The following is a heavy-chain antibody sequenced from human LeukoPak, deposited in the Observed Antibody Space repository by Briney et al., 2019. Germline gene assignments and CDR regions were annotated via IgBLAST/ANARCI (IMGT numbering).Heavy chain of an antibody. CDR3: AKEMSMIVVVIPLDY. Sequence: PGGSLRLSCAASGFTFSSYAMSWVRQAPGKGLEWVSAISGSGGSTYYADSVKGRFTIPRDNSKNTLYLQMNSLRAEDTAVYYCAKEMSMIVVVIPLDYWGQGTLVTVSS. V-gene: IGHV3-23*01. CDR2: ISGSGGST. D-gene: IGHD3-22*01. J-gene: IGHJ4*02. CDR1: GFTFSSYA.